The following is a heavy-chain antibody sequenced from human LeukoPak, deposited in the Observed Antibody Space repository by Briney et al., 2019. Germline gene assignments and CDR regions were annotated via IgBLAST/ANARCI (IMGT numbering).Heavy chain of an antibody. CDR3: ARGRIAVANNWFDP. D-gene: IGHD6-19*01. J-gene: IGHJ5*02. V-gene: IGHV1-69*05. CDR1: GGTFSSYA. CDR2: IIPIFGTA. Sequence: ASVKVSCKACGGTFSSYAISWVRQAPGQGLEWMRGIIPIFGTANYAQKFQGRVTITTDESTSTAYMELSSLRSEDTAVYYCARGRIAVANNWFDPWGQGTLVTVSS.